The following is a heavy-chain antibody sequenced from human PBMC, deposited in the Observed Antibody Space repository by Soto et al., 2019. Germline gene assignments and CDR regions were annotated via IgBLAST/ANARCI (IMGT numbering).Heavy chain of an antibody. D-gene: IGHD6-25*01. J-gene: IGHJ6*01. Sequence: GASVKVSCKASGYTFTSYYMHWVRQAPGQGLEWMGIINPSGGSTSYAQKFQGRVTMTRNTSTSTVYMELSSLRSEDTAVYYCAREISSGLPPYSYGMDVWGQGATVTVSP. CDR2: INPSGGST. V-gene: IGHV1-46*01. CDR1: GYTFTSYY. CDR3: AREISSGLPPYSYGMDV.